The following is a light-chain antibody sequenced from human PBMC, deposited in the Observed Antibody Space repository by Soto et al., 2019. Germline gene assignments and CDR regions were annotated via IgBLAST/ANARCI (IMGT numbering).Light chain of an antibody. Sequence: QSVLTQPASVSGSPGQSITISCTGSSSDIGAYKFVSWYQQHPGKAPKLIIYEVINRPSGVSNRFSGSKSGNTASLTISGLRVEDEADYYCTSYTTTSPVLFGGGTKVTVL. CDR1: SSDIGAYKF. V-gene: IGLV2-14*01. J-gene: IGLJ3*02. CDR3: TSYTTTSPVL. CDR2: EVI.